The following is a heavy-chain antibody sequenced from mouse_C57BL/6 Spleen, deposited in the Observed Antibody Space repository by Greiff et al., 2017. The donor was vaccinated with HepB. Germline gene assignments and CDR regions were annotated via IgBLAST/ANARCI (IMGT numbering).Heavy chain of an antibody. Sequence: EVQLQQSGGDLVKPGGSLKLSCAASGFTFSSYGMSWVRQTPDKRLEWVATISSGGSYTYYPDSVKGRFTISRDNAKNTLYLQMSSLKSEDTAMYYCARHNWTWFAYWGQGTLVTVSA. J-gene: IGHJ3*01. V-gene: IGHV5-6*01. CDR2: ISSGGSYT. CDR1: GFTFSSYG. D-gene: IGHD4-1*01. CDR3: ARHNWTWFAY.